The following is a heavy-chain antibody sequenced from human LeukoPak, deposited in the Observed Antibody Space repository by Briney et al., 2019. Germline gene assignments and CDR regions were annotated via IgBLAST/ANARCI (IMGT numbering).Heavy chain of an antibody. CDR1: GFTFSNAW. Sequence: GGSLRLSCAASGFTFSNAWMSWVRQAPGKGLEFVSTISSNGGSTYYADSVKGRFTISRDNSKNTLYLQVSSLRAEDTALYYCVKDDRYFYGSGSPSWGQGTLVTVSS. CDR2: ISSNGGST. J-gene: IGHJ5*02. CDR3: VKDDRYFYGSGSPS. D-gene: IGHD3-10*01. V-gene: IGHV3-64D*09.